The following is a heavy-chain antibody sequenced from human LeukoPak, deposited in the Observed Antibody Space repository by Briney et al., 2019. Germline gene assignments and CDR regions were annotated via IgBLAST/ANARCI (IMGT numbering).Heavy chain of an antibody. V-gene: IGHV4-61*02. CDR2: IYASGST. CDR3: ARDAAILYCGGDCYSDDY. CDR1: GDSISSGSYF. Sequence: SQTLSLTCTVSGDSISSGSYFWSWIRQPAGKGLERIGRIYASGSTNYNPSLKSRVTISMNTSKNQFSLNLCSVIAADTAVYYCARDAAILYCGGDCYSDDYWGPGTLVTVSS. J-gene: IGHJ4*02. D-gene: IGHD2-21*01.